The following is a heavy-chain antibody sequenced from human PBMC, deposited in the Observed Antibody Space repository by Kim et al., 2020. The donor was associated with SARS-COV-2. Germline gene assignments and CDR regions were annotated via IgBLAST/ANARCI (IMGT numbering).Heavy chain of an antibody. CDR3: ARYYDTSGYYDS. D-gene: IGHD3-22*01. CDR2: IYHDGNT. CDR1: GGSINIDYYS. J-gene: IGHJ5*01. Sequence: QLQLQESGTGLVKPSQTLSLTCDVSGGSINIDYYSWHWIRQPPGKGLEWIGYIYHDGNTYYNPSLKSRVTISLDRSKNQCSLKERSVTAADTAVYYCARYYDTSGYYDSWGQGILVTVAS. V-gene: IGHV4-30-2*01.